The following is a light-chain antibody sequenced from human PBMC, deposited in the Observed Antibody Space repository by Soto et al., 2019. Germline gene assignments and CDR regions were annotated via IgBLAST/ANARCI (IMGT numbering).Light chain of an antibody. CDR3: QQYNNWPPLT. CDR2: GAS. V-gene: IGKV3-15*01. Sequence: EIVMTQSPATLSVSPGERATLSCRASQSVSSNLAWYPQKPGQAPRLLIYGASTRATGIPARFSGSGSGTEFTLTISSLQSKDFAVYYCQQYNNWPPLTFGGGTQGEIK. J-gene: IGKJ4*01. CDR1: QSVSSN.